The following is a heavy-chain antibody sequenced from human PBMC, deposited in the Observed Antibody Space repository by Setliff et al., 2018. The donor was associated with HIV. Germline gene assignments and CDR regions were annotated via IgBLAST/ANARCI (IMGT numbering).Heavy chain of an antibody. CDR1: GFTFGGFA. CDR3: AKGNYDEWYYFDY. V-gene: IGHV3-23*01. D-gene: IGHD1-7*01. J-gene: IGHJ4*02. CDR2: ITDSGGNT. Sequence: GGSLRLSCVPSGFTFGGFAMSWVRQAPGRGLERVSAITDSGGNTYYADSVKGRFTISRDNSENTLYLQMNSVRADDTAVYYCAKGNYDEWYYFDYWGPGTLVTVSS.